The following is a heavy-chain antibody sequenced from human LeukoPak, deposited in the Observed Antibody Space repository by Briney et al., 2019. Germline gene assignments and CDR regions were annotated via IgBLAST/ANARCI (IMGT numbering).Heavy chain of an antibody. CDR2: IYYSRST. D-gene: IGHD3-10*01. CDR1: GGSISSYY. Sequence: SETLSLTCTVSGGSISSYYWSWIRQPPEKGLEWIGYIYYSRSTNYNPSLKSRVTISVDTSKNQFSLKLSSVTTADTAVYYCARRNYYYGSNWFDPWGQGTLVTVSS. CDR3: ARRNYYYGSNWFDP. J-gene: IGHJ5*02. V-gene: IGHV4-59*08.